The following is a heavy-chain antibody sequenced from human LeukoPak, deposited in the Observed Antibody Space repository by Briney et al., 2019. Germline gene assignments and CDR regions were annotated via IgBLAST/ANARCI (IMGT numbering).Heavy chain of an antibody. CDR2: IYYSGST. Sequence: SETLSLTCTVSGGSISSYYWSWIRQPPGKGLEWIGYIYYSGSTNYNPSLKSRVTISVDKSKNQFSLKLSSVTAADTAVYYCARDIRIAALDYYGMDVWGQGTTVTVSS. J-gene: IGHJ6*02. CDR1: GGSISSYY. CDR3: ARDIRIAALDYYGMDV. V-gene: IGHV4-59*12. D-gene: IGHD6-13*01.